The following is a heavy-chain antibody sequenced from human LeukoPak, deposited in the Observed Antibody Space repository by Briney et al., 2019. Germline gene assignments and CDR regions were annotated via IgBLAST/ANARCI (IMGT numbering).Heavy chain of an antibody. CDR2: ISGSGGNT. CDR3: AKSKTYYDILTGYYPYYFDY. Sequence: PGGSLRLSCAASGFTFSSYAMSWVRQAPGKGLEWVSAISGSGGNTYYADSVKGRFTISRDNSKNTLYLQMNSLRAEDTAVYYCAKSKTYYDILTGYYPYYFDYWGQGTLVTVSS. V-gene: IGHV3-23*01. J-gene: IGHJ4*02. D-gene: IGHD3-9*01. CDR1: GFTFSSYA.